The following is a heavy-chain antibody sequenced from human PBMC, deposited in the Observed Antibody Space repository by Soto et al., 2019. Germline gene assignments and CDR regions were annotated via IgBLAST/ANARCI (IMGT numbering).Heavy chain of an antibody. V-gene: IGHV3-23*01. Sequence: HPGGSLRLSCAASGFTFSSYAMSWVRQAPGKGLEWVSAISGSGGSTYYADSVKGRFTISRDNSKNTLYLQMNSLRAEDTAVYYCAKDRTRSYDFWSGYIMDYGMDVWGQGTTVTVSS. D-gene: IGHD3-3*01. J-gene: IGHJ6*02. CDR2: ISGSGGST. CDR3: AKDRTRSYDFWSGYIMDYGMDV. CDR1: GFTFSSYA.